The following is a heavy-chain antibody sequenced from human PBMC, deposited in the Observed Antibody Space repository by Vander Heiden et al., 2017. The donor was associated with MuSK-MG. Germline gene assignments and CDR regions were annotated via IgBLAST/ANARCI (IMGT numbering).Heavy chain of an antibody. CDR2: IKNDASNK. V-gene: IGHV3-30*03. CDR1: GFTFSSSW. CDR3: ERNTIYGCWSGCFDY. Sequence: QVQLVESGGGLVQPGGSLRLSCAASGFTFSSSWMDWVRQAPGKGLEWVGVIKNDASNKYYADAVKGRFTITRENSKNTLSLQMKSLRAETAAVYYCERNTIYGCWSGCFDYWGQGTLVTVSS. D-gene: IGHD3-3*01. J-gene: IGHJ4*02.